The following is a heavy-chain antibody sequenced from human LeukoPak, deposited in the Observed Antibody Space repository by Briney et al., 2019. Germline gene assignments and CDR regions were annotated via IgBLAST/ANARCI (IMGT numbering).Heavy chain of an antibody. Sequence: QTGGSLRLSCAASGFTFSSYAMSWVRQAPGKGLEWVSAISGSGGSTYYADSVKGRFTISRDNSKNTLYLQMNGLRAEDTAVYYCAKATKYDFWSGYYTDYWGQGTLVTVSS. CDR2: ISGSGGST. J-gene: IGHJ4*02. CDR3: AKATKYDFWSGYYTDY. D-gene: IGHD3-3*01. V-gene: IGHV3-23*01. CDR1: GFTFSSYA.